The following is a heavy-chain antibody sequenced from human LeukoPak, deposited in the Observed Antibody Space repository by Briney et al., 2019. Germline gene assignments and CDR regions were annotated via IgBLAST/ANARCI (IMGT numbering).Heavy chain of an antibody. CDR2: VSGYSGNT. Sequence: ASVKVSCKASGYTFSNYGVSWVRQAPGQGLEWMGWVSGYSGNTNYAQKLQGRVTMTTDTSTSTAYMELRSLRSDDTAVYYCARDMGGGGNSDYWGQGTLVTVSS. D-gene: IGHD4-23*01. CDR3: ARDMGGGGNSDY. CDR1: GYTFSNYG. V-gene: IGHV1-18*01. J-gene: IGHJ4*02.